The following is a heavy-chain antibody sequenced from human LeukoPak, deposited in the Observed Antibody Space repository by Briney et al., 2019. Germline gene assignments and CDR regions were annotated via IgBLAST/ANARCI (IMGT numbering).Heavy chain of an antibody. CDR2: IKSKTDAGTT. CDR1: SFTFTNAW. V-gene: IGHV3-15*01. CDR3: TTWGLSSGYTHDH. J-gene: IGHJ4*02. D-gene: IGHD3-22*01. Sequence: GGSLRLSCAASSFTFTNAWMTWVRQAPGKGLEWVGRIKSKTDAGTTDYAAPVKGRFTISRDDSKNTLYLQMNSLKTEDTAVYYCTTWGLSSGYTHDHWGQGTLVTSPQ.